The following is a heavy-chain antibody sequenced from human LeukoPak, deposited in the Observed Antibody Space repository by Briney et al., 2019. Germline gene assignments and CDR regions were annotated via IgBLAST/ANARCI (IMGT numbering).Heavy chain of an antibody. CDR3: AKDTKYSTSWSPFDY. CDR2: IGAGGKTT. V-gene: IGHV3-23*01. D-gene: IGHD2-2*01. Sequence: GGYLRLSCVASGFTFSSYAMSWVRQAPGKGLEWVSAIGAGGKTTYYADSVKGRFTISRDNSKNTLFLQMNTLRAEDTALYYCAKDTKYSTSWSPFDYWGQGTLVTVSS. CDR1: GFTFSSYA. J-gene: IGHJ4*02.